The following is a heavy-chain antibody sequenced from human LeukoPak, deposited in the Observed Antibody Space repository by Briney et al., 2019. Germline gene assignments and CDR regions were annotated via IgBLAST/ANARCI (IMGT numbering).Heavy chain of an antibody. V-gene: IGHV3-23*01. CDR2: ISGSGGST. Sequence: PGGSLRLSCAASGVTFSSYAMSWVRQAPGKGREWGSAISGSGGSTYYADSVKGRFTISRDNSKNTLYLQMNSLRAEDTAVYYCAKDGLLRYFDWLLPHGAFDIWGQGTMVTVSS. D-gene: IGHD3-9*01. CDR1: GVTFSSYA. J-gene: IGHJ3*02. CDR3: AKDGLLRYFDWLLPHGAFDI.